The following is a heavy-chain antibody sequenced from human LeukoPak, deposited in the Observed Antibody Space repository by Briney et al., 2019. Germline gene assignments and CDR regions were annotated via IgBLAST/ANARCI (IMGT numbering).Heavy chain of an antibody. V-gene: IGHV3-23*01. D-gene: IGHD5-18*01. CDR2: ISGSGGST. J-gene: IGHJ4*02. Sequence: PGGSLRLSCAASGFTFSSYAMSWVRQAPGKGLGWVSAISGSGGSTYYADSVKGRFTISRDNSKNTLYLQMNSLRAEDTAVYYCAKDLYSYGSPANYWGQGTLVTVSS. CDR3: AKDLYSYGSPANY. CDR1: GFTFSSYA.